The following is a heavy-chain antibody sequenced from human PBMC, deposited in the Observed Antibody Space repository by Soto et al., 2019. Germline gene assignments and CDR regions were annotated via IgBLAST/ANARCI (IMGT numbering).Heavy chain of an antibody. CDR2: ISGGGDST. J-gene: IGHJ5*02. CDR3: ARGQDDYGDSDVWFDP. Sequence: EEQLLESGGGLVQPGGSLRLSCAASGFSFSSYGMSWVRQAPGKGLEWVSGISGGGDSTYYADSVKGRFTISRDKSKNTLYLQMNSLSAADTAVYYCARGQDDYGDSDVWFDPWGQGTLVSVSS. D-gene: IGHD4-17*01. CDR1: GFSFSSYG. V-gene: IGHV3-23*01.